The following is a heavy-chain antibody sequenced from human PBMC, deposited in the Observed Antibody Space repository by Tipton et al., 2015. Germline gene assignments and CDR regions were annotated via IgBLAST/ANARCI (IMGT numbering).Heavy chain of an antibody. J-gene: IGHJ1*01. CDR3: ARANYYDSCRLLNWLVP. CDR2: IYDRGST. CDR1: GGSINSDKYF. D-gene: IGHD3-22*01. V-gene: IGHV4-31*03. Sequence: TLSLTCNVSGGSINSDKYFWSWIRQHPGKDLEYIGHIYDRGSTYFNPSIKSRINISINTSKNKFSLKMNYVTAADTAVYECARANYYDSCRLLNWLVPWDQSTLIAVSS.